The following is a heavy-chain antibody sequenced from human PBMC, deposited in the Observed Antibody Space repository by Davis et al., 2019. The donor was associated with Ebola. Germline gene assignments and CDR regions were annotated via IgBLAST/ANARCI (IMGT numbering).Heavy chain of an antibody. V-gene: IGHV3-53*01. CDR2: IYSGGST. D-gene: IGHD1-26*01. CDR1: GFTVSSHY. J-gene: IGHJ4*02. CDR3: ARDTWYSGDDNGGD. Sequence: GGSLRLSCAASGFTVSSHYMSWVRQAPGKGLEWVSVIYSGGSTYYADSVKGRFTISRDNSKNTLYLQMNSLRAEDTAVYYCARDTWYSGDDNGGDWGQGTLVTVSS.